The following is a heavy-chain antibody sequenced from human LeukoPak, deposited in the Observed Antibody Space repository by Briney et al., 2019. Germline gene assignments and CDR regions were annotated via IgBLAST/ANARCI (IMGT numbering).Heavy chain of an antibody. D-gene: IGHD3-22*01. CDR3: ARIENYYDSSGYNWFDP. CDR2: IYHSGST. Sequence: SETLSLTCAVSGYSISSGYYWGWIRQPPGKGLEWIGSIYHSGSTYYNPSLKSRVTISVDTSKNQFSLKLSSVTAADTAVYYCARIENYYDSSGYNWFDPWGQGTLVTVSS. J-gene: IGHJ5*02. CDR1: GYSISSGYY. V-gene: IGHV4-38-2*01.